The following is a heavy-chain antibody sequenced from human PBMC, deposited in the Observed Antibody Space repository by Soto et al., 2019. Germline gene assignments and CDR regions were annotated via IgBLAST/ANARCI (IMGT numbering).Heavy chain of an antibody. V-gene: IGHV3-73*01. Sequence: LSLTCAASGFTFSGSAMHWVRQASGKGLEWVGRIRSKANSYATAYAASVKGRFTISRDDSKNTAYLQMNSLKTEDTAVYYCTILIRDSSSFYYYYGMDVWGQGTTVTVSS. CDR3: TILIRDSSSFYYYYGMDV. CDR2: IRSKANSYAT. J-gene: IGHJ6*02. D-gene: IGHD6-6*01. CDR1: GFTFSGSA.